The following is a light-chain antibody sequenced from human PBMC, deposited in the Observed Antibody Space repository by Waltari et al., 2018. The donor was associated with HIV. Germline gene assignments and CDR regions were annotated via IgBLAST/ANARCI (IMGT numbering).Light chain of an antibody. CDR1: TRHIGHF. CDR2: ART. CDR3: SSPTTMESVTFGGGTHAVA. J-gene: IGLJ2*01. V-gene: IGLV2-14*01. Sequence: HSALTQPASVSGSPGQSITISCTASTRHIGHFVSCYPHPPATAPQRTLDARTRRPSGTSDRCAGSQSGATASLTISGLQIDDEADYYCSSPTTMESVTFGGGTHAVAFGGGTHLTV.